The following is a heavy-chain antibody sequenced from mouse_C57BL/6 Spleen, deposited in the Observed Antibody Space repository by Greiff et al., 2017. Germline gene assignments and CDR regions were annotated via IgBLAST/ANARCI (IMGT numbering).Heavy chain of an antibody. CDR2: INPNNGGT. CDR1: GYTFTDYN. CDR3: ARGNYGWDYAMDY. J-gene: IGHJ4*01. V-gene: IGHV1-18*01. D-gene: IGHD2-1*01. Sequence: VQLKESGPELVKPGASVKIPCKASGYTFTDYNMDWVKQSHGKSLEWIGDINPNNGGTIYNQKFKGKATLTVDKSSSTAYMELRSLTSEDTAVYYCARGNYGWDYAMDYWGQGASVTVSS.